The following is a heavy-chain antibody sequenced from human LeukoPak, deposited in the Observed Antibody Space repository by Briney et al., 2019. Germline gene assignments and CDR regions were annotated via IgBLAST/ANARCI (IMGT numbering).Heavy chain of an antibody. CDR2: ISGSGGTT. V-gene: IGHV3-23*01. J-gene: IGHJ4*02. Sequence: GGSLRLSCAASGFTFSSYAMSWVRQAPGKGLEWVSGISGSGGTTYYADSVKGRFTISRDNSENTLYLQMNSLRSEDTAMYYCAKDSTTVLDYWGQGTLVTVSS. CDR1: GFTFSSYA. CDR3: AKDSTTVLDY. D-gene: IGHD2-2*01.